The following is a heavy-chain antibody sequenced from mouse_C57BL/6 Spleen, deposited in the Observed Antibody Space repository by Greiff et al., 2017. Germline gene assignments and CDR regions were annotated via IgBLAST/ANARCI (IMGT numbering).Heavy chain of an antibody. CDR1: GFTFSSYT. CDR2: ISGGGGNT. CDR3: ARIGPYYYGSSYDAMDY. J-gene: IGHJ4*01. D-gene: IGHD1-1*01. V-gene: IGHV5-9*01. Sequence: EVKLVESGGGLVKPGGSLKLSCAASGFTFSSYTMSWVRQTPEKRLEWVATISGGGGNTYYPDSVKGRFTISRDNAKNTLYLHMCSLTSEDTALYYCARIGPYYYGSSYDAMDYGGQGTSVTVSS.